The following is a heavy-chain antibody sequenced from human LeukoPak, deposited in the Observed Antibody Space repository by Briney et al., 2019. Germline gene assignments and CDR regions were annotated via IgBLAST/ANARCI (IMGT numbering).Heavy chain of an antibody. D-gene: IGHD4-17*01. V-gene: IGHV1-24*01. J-gene: IGHJ4*02. Sequence: ASVKVSCMVSGYTLTELSMHWVRQAPGKGLEWMGGFDPEDGETIYAQKFQGRVTMTEDTSTDTAYMELSSLRSEDPAVYYCATVDMTTVTTQYFDYWGQGTLVTVSS. CDR1: GYTLTELS. CDR3: ATVDMTTVTTQYFDY. CDR2: FDPEDGET.